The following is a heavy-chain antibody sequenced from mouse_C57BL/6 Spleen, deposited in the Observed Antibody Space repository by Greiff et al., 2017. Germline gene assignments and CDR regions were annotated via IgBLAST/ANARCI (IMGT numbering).Heavy chain of an antibody. CDR3: ARSLPWCFDV. J-gene: IGHJ1*03. V-gene: IGHV8-12*01. Sequence: QVTLKESGPGILQSSQTLSLTCSFSGFSLSTSGMGVSWIRQPSGKGLEWLAHIYWDDDKRYNPSLKSRLTISKDTSRNQVFLKITSVDTADTATYYCARSLPWCFDVWGTGTTVTVSS. CDR2: IYWDDDK. CDR1: GFSLSTSGMG.